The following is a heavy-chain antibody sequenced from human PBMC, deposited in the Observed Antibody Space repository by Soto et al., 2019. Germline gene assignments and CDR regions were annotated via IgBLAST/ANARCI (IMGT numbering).Heavy chain of an antibody. V-gene: IGHV1-3*01. CDR1: GYTFTSYA. J-gene: IGHJ6*03. CDR3: ARAHCSGGSCYSHYYYMDV. CDR2: INAGNGNT. Sequence: QVQLVQSGAEVKKPGASVKVSCKASGYTFTSYAMHWVRQAPGQRLEWMGWINAGNGNTKYSQKFQGRVTITRDTSASKAYMELSSLRSEDTAVYYCARAHCSGGSCYSHYYYMDVWGKGTTVTVSS. D-gene: IGHD2-15*01.